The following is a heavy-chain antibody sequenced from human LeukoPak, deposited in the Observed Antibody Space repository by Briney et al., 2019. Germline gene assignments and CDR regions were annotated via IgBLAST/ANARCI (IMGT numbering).Heavy chain of an antibody. CDR3: ARVPQPNIWFGELGY. D-gene: IGHD3-10*01. J-gene: IGHJ4*02. V-gene: IGHV4-59*01. Sequence: SETLSLTCTVPGGSISNYYWSWIRQPPGRGLEWIGYIYYSGSTNYNPSLKSRVTISVDTSKNQFSLKLSSVTAADTAVYYCARVPQPNIWFGELGYWGQGTLVTVSS. CDR1: GGSISNYY. CDR2: IYYSGST.